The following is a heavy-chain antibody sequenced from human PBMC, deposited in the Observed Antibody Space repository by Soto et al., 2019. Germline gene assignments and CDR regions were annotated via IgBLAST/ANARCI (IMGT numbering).Heavy chain of an antibody. CDR2: ISGSGGST. Sequence: LGGSLRLSCAASGFTFSSYAMSWVRQAPGKGLEWVSAISGSGGSTYYADSVKGRFTISRDNSKNTLYLQMNSLRAEDTAVYYCATTRDPLGYYDSSADAFDIWGQGTMVSVSS. D-gene: IGHD3-22*01. J-gene: IGHJ3*02. CDR1: GFTFSSYA. V-gene: IGHV3-23*01. CDR3: ATTRDPLGYYDSSADAFDI.